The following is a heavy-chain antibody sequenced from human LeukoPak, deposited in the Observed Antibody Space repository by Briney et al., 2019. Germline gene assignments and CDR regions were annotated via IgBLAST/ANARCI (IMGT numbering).Heavy chain of an antibody. CDR1: GGSISSYY. J-gene: IGHJ5*02. V-gene: IGHV4-59*01. Sequence: SETLSLXCTVSGGSISSYYWSWIRRPPGKGLEWIGYIYYSGSTNYNPSLKSRVTISVDTSKNQFSLKLSSVTAADTAVYYCARAQGNDFWSGRNWFDPWGQGTLVTVSS. D-gene: IGHD3-3*01. CDR2: IYYSGST. CDR3: ARAQGNDFWSGRNWFDP.